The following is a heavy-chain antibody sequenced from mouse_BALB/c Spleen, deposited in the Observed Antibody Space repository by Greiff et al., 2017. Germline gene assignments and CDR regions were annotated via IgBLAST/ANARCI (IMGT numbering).Heavy chain of an antibody. D-gene: IGHD2-10*02. J-gene: IGHJ4*01. CDR2: INPSTGYT. CDR1: GYTFTSYW. Sequence: QVQLKQSGAELAEPGASVKMSCKASGYTFTSYWMHWVKQRPGQGLEWIGYINPSTGYTEYNQKFKDKATLTADKSSSTAYMQLSSLTSEDSAVYYCARSTQYGNYYYYAMDYWGQGTSVTVSS. V-gene: IGHV1-7*01. CDR3: ARSTQYGNYYYYAMDY.